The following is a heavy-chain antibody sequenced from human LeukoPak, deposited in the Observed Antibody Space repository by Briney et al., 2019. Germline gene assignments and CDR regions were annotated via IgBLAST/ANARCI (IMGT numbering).Heavy chain of an antibody. CDR2: IHHSGRS. V-gene: IGHV4-31*03. J-gene: IGHJ4*02. Sequence: KASETLSLTCTVSADSLSSGGHYWAWIRQFPGKGLESIGFIHHSGRSRHNPSLKDRVAISVDTSRKQFALKLSSVTAADTAMYYCARGGNRFGGFYFDYWGQGIQVIVFS. CDR1: ADSLSSGGHY. CDR3: ARGGNRFGGFYFDY. D-gene: IGHD3-10*01.